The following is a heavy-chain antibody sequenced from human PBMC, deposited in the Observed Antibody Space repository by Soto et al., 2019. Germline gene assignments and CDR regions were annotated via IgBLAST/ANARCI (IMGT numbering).Heavy chain of an antibody. V-gene: IGHV3-30*03. Sequence: QVQLVQSGGGVVQPGRSLRLSCAASGFNFNTYFMHWVRQAPGKGLEWVAMIFPNGRDKEYADSVKGRFTISRDNXXXXXXXXXXXXXXXXXXXXXXXXDDEHGSNCDLAYWGQGALVTVSS. CDR3: XXDDEHGSNCDLAY. CDR2: IFPNGRDK. CDR1: GFNFNTYF. D-gene: IGHD1-26*01. J-gene: IGHJ4*02.